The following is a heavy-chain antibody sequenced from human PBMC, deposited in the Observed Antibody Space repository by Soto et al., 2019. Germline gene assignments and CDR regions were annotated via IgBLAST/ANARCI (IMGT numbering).Heavy chain of an antibody. CDR2: IDPSDSYT. CDR1: GYSFTSYW. D-gene: IGHD2-21*02. J-gene: IGHJ3*02. Sequence: GESLKISCKGSGYSFTSYWISWVRQMPGKGLEWMGRIDPSDSYTNYSPSFQGHVTISADKSIGTAYLQWSSLKASDTAMYYCASKAYCGGDCYEGAFDIWGQGTMGTV. CDR3: ASKAYCGGDCYEGAFDI. V-gene: IGHV5-10-1*01.